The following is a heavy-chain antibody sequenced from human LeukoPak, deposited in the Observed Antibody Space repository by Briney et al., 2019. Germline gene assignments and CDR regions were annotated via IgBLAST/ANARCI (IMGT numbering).Heavy chain of an antibody. D-gene: IGHD1-26*01. CDR2: IFYSGNT. Sequence: SETLSLTCPVSGVSNISYYWRCIRQPPGKGLEWIGYIFYSGNTIYNPSLRSRVTISADTSKNHFSLRLRSVTAADTAVYYCARLGAMSGSEYPDYWGQGTLVTVSS. CDR3: ARLGAMSGSEYPDY. CDR1: GVSNISYY. J-gene: IGHJ4*02. V-gene: IGHV4-59*12.